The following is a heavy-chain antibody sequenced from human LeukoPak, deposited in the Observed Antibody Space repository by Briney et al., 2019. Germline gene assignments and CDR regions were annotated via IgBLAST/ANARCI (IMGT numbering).Heavy chain of an antibody. CDR2: ISWNSGSI. CDR3: ARGAGRPYSSGGSYHDY. V-gene: IGHV3-9*01. Sequence: GGSLRLSCAASGFTFDDYAMHWVRQAPGKGLEWVSGISWNSGSIGYADSVKGRFTISRDNAKNSLYLQMNSLRAEDTALYYCARGAGRPYSSGGSYHDYWGQGTLVTVSS. D-gene: IGHD6-19*01. J-gene: IGHJ4*02. CDR1: GFTFDDYA.